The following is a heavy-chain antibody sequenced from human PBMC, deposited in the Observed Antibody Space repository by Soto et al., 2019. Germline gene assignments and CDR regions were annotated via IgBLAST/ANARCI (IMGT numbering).Heavy chain of an antibody. J-gene: IGHJ1*01. Sequence: GGSLRLSWAASGFTFSSYAMSWVRQAPGKGLEWVSAISGSGGSTYYADSVKGRFTISRDNSKNTLYLQMNSLRAEDTAVYSCAKAPYYDFWPPSFQHWGQGTLVTVSS. D-gene: IGHD3-3*01. V-gene: IGHV3-23*01. CDR1: GFTFSSYA. CDR3: AKAPYYDFWPPSFQH. CDR2: ISGSGGST.